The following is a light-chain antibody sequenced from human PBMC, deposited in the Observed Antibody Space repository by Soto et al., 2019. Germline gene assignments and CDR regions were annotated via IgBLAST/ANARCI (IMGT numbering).Light chain of an antibody. CDR2: GAS. CDR1: QSISSN. V-gene: IGKV3-15*01. J-gene: IGKJ4*01. CDR3: QHYNNWPPRVT. Sequence: EIVMTQSPATLAVSPGERATLSCRASQSISSNLAWYQQKPGQAPRLLIDGASTRATDILARFSGSESGTEFTLTISSLQSEDFAFYYCQHYNNWPPRVTFGGGTKVEIK.